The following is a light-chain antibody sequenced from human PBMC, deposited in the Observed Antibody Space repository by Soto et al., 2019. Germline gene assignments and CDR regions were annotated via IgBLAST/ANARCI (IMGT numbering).Light chain of an antibody. V-gene: IGLV3-21*02. J-gene: IGLJ2*01. CDR2: DVS. CDR1: NIGSNS. Sequence: SSELIQPPSVSVAPGQTARINCGGNNIGSNSVHWYRQRPGQAAVMVVHDVSDRPSGIPERLSDSKSGNTATLTITRVEAGDEADYYCQVWYSTGDHSGVVFGGGTKLTVL. CDR3: QVWYSTGDHSGVV.